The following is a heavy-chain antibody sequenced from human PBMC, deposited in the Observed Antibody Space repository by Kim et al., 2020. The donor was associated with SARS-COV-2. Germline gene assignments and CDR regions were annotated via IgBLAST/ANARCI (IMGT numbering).Heavy chain of an antibody. V-gene: IGHV3-7*03. CDR2: IKPDGSNT. CDR3: MGGRSISY. J-gene: IGHJ4*02. Sequence: GGSLRLSCAASGFTFSTYWMNWVRQAPGKGLEWVANIKPDGSNTYYVDSVRGRFTISRDNAKNLLYLQMNSLRVEDTAVYECMGGRSISYWGQGTLVTVSS. D-gene: IGHD2-2*01. CDR1: GFTFSTYW.